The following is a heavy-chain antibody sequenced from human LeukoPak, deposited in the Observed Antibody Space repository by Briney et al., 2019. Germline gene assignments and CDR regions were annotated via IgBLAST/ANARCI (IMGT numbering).Heavy chain of an antibody. CDR2: IKQDGSEK. Sequence: PGGSLRLSCAASGSTFSSYWMSWVRQAPGKGLEWVANIKQDGSEKYYVDSVKGRFTISRDNAKNSLYLQMNSLRAEDTAVYYCARGGSGYDYVWGSYRTGYAFDIWGQGTMVTVSS. D-gene: IGHD3-16*02. J-gene: IGHJ3*02. CDR3: ARGGSGYDYVWGSYRTGYAFDI. CDR1: GSTFSSYW. V-gene: IGHV3-7*01.